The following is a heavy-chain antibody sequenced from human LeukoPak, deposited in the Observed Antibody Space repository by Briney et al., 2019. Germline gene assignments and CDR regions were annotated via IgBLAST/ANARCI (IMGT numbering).Heavy chain of an antibody. CDR2: IYSGGST. D-gene: IGHD3-22*01. Sequence: PGGFLRLSCAASGFTVSSNYMTWVRQAPGKGLEWVSVIYSGGSTYYADSVKGRFTISRENSENTLYLHMNSLRAEDTAVYYCGREADSPNAFDIWGQGTMVTVSS. CDR1: GFTVSSNY. J-gene: IGHJ3*02. V-gene: IGHV3-66*02. CDR3: GREADSPNAFDI.